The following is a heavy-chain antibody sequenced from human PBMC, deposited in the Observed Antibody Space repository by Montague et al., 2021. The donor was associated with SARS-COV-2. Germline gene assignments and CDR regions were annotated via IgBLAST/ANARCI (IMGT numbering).Heavy chain of an antibody. J-gene: IGHJ4*02. CDR1: GGSISSSSYY. V-gene: IGHV4-39*07. CDR3: ARGWFSPMLVGVIRDPFDY. Sequence: SETRSLTCTVSGGSISSSSYYWGWIRQPPGKGLEWIGTIYYSGRTYYNPSLKTRVTISVDTSKNQFSLKLSSVTAADTAVYYCARGWFSPMLVGVIRDPFDYWGQGALVTVSS. D-gene: IGHD3-22*01. CDR2: IYYSGRT.